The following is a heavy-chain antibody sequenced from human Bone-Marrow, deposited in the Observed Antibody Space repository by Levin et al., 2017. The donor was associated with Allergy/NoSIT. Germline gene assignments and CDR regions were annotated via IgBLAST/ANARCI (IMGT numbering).Heavy chain of an antibody. CDR3: ARDGGLIDY. CDR1: GFIFSDYY. D-gene: IGHD3-16*01. CDR2: ISKDSYRK. Sequence: GESLKISCAASGFIFSDYYMSWVRQAPGKGMEWISYISKDSYRKYYADSVRGRFTVSRGNTKSSLFLQMSGLTAEDTAVYYCARDGGLIDYWGQGTLVTVSS. V-gene: IGHV3-11*01. J-gene: IGHJ4*02.